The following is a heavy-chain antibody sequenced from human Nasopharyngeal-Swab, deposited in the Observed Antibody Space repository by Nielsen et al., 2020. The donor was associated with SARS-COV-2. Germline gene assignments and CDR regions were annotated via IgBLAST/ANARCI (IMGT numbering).Heavy chain of an antibody. D-gene: IGHD3-16*02. CDR1: GGTFSSYA. J-gene: IGHJ4*02. CDR2: IITIFGTA. Sequence: SVQVSCNASGGTFSSYAISWVRQAPGQRLEWMGGIITIFGTANYAQKFQGRVTITADKSTSTAYMELSSLRSEDTAVYYCARNPVDYDYVWGSYRYRTFDYWGQGTLVTVSS. CDR3: ARNPVDYDYVWGSYRYRTFDY. V-gene: IGHV1-69*06.